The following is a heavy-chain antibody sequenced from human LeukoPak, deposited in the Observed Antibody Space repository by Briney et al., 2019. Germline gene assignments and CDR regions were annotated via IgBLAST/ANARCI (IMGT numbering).Heavy chain of an antibody. D-gene: IGHD6-19*01. V-gene: IGHV3-9*01. CDR3: AKDGQRRAVSVVTYMDV. Sequence: PGGSLRLSCAASGFTFSDYYMSWIRQAPGKGLEWVSTINWNSGRMEYADSVKGRFTISRDNAKNSLYLQMNSLRDEDTALYYCAKDGQRRAVSVVTYMDVWGKGTTVTVSS. J-gene: IGHJ6*03. CDR1: GFTFSDYY. CDR2: INWNSGRM.